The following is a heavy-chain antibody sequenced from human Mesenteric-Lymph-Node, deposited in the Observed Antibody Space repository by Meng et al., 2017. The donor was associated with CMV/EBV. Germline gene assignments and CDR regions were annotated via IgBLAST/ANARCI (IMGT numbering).Heavy chain of an antibody. V-gene: IGHV3-48*04. Sequence: GESLKISCAASGFTFSTYSMNWVRQAPGKGLEWVSYIRSSGGIIYYADSVKGRFTISRDNAKNSLYLQMNSLRAEDTALYHCARDKSEGSWGDGYFDLWGRGTLVTVSS. CDR2: IRSSGGII. J-gene: IGHJ2*01. CDR3: ARDKSEGSWGDGYFDL. CDR1: GFTFSTYS. D-gene: IGHD6-13*01.